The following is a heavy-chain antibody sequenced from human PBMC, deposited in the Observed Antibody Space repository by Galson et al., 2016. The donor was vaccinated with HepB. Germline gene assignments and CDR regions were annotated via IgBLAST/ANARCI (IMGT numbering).Heavy chain of an antibody. CDR3: ARAGWQWLVPSDY. J-gene: IGHJ4*02. CDR2: ISSDGSNK. V-gene: IGHV3-33*01. Sequence: SLRLSCAASGFTFSNYDIQWIRQAPGKGLEWEALISSDGSNKYYVDSVKGRFTISRDNSKNTLFLQMNSLRVEDTAIYYCARAGWQWLVPSDYWGQGTLVTVSS. D-gene: IGHD6-19*01. CDR1: GFTFSNYD.